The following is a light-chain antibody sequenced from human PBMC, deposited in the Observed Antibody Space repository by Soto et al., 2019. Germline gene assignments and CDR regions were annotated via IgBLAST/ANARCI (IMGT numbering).Light chain of an antibody. CDR2: WAS. V-gene: IGKV4-1*01. J-gene: IGKJ1*01. CDR3: QQYYSTPQA. Sequence: DIVMTQSPDSLAVSLGERATINCKSSQSVLYSSNNKNYLAWYQQKPGKPPKLLIYWASTRESGVPDRFSGSWSGTDFTLTISSLQAEDVAVYYCQQYYSTPQAFGQGTKVEIK. CDR1: QSVLYSSNNKNY.